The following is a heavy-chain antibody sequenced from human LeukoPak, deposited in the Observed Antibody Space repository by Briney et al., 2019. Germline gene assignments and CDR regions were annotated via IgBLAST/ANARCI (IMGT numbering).Heavy chain of an antibody. CDR3: VKRPGGIAAPYYFDY. J-gene: IGHJ4*02. D-gene: IGHD6-6*01. Sequence: QPGGSPRLSCSASGFTFSTYAMHWVRQAPGKGLEYVSAISSDGGGTYYADSVKGRFTISRDNFKDTLYLQMSSLRTEDTAVYYCVKRPGGIAAPYYFDYWGQGTLVTVSS. V-gene: IGHV3-64D*09. CDR2: ISSDGGGT. CDR1: GFTFSTYA.